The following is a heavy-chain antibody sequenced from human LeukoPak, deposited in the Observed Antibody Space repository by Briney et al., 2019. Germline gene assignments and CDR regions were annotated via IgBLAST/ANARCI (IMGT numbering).Heavy chain of an antibody. CDR2: IKEDGSEK. J-gene: IGHJ4*02. D-gene: IGHD6-13*01. V-gene: IGHV3-7*01. Sequence: GGSLRLSCAASGFTFSNYWISWVRRAPGKGLEWVANIKEDGSEKYYVDSVKGRFTISRDNARNSLSLQMNSLRAEDTAVYYCASGRQLGYWGQGTLVTVSS. CDR1: GFTFSNYW. CDR3: ASGRQLGY.